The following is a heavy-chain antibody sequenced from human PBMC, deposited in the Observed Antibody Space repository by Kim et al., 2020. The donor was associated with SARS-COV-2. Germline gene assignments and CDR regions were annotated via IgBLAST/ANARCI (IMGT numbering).Heavy chain of an antibody. CDR3: AREKSYYGSGYLEHYYQYGMDV. CDR1: GYSFTNYW. J-gene: IGHJ6*02. D-gene: IGHD3-10*01. CDR2: IYPGDSDT. Sequence: GESLKISCKGSGYSFTNYWIGWVRQLPGKGLEWMGIIYPGDSDTRYSAFFQGQVTISADKSISTAYLQWSSLKASDTAKYYCAREKSYYGSGYLEHYYQYGMDVWGQGTTVTVSS. V-gene: IGHV5-51*01.